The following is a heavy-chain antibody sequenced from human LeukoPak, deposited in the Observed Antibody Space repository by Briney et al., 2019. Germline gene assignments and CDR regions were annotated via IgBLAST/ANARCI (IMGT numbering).Heavy chain of an antibody. D-gene: IGHD3-10*02. CDR1: GFTVSSNS. Sequence: GGSLRLYCTVSGFTVSSNSMSWVRQAPGKGLEWVSFIYSDNTHYSDSVKGRFTISRDNSKNSLYLQMNSLRAEDTAVYYCAELGITMIGGVWGKGTTVTISS. J-gene: IGHJ6*04. CDR3: AELGITMIGGV. V-gene: IGHV3-53*01. CDR2: IYSDNT.